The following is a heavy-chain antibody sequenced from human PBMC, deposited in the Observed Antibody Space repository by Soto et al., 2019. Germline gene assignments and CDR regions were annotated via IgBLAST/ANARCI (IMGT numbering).Heavy chain of an antibody. CDR2: ISAYNGNT. V-gene: IGHV1-18*01. Sequence: QVQLVQSGAEVKKPGASVKVSCKASGYTFTSYGISWVRQAPGQGLEWMGWISAYNGNTNYAQKLQGRVTMTTDTPTTAASMELGSMGSDDTAVYYCAGDGPTSWGYSSSWDPFFDYWGQGTLVTVSS. D-gene: IGHD6-13*01. J-gene: IGHJ4*02. CDR3: AGDGPTSWGYSSSWDPFFDY. CDR1: GYTFTSYG.